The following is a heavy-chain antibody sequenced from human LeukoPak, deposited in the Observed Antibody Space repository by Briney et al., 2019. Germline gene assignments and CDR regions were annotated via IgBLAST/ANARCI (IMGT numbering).Heavy chain of an antibody. CDR2: IKSKTDGGTT. CDR1: GFTFSNAW. V-gene: IGHV3-15*01. J-gene: IGHJ5*02. Sequence: GGSLRLSCAASGFTFSNAWMSWVRQAPGKGLEWVGRIKSKTDGGTTDYAAPGQGRFTSSRDDSKNKLYLQLNSLKTEDTAVYCCTTAPEGATPNWFDPWGQGTLVTVSS. CDR3: TTAPEGATPNWFDP. D-gene: IGHD1-26*01.